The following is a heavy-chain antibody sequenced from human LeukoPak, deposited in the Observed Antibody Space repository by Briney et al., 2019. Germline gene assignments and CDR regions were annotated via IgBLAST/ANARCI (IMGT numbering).Heavy chain of an antibody. Sequence: SETLSLTCTVSGGSISSYYWSWIRQPPGKGLEWIGYTYNSGSTNYNPSLKSRVTISVDMSKNQFSLKLSSVTAADTALYYCARGTLRLGDLSLSNYFDPWGQGTLVTVSS. CDR3: ARGTLRLGDLSLSNYFDP. D-gene: IGHD3-16*02. J-gene: IGHJ5*02. CDR1: GGSISSYY. V-gene: IGHV4-59*12. CDR2: TYNSGST.